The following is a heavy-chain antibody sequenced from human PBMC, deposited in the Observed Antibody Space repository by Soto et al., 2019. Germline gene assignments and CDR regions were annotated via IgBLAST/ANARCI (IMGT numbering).Heavy chain of an antibody. CDR2: ISSNGGST. J-gene: IGHJ4*02. CDR3: VKSPPDIVVVPADILFDY. D-gene: IGHD2-2*02. Sequence: EVQLVESGGGLVQPGGSLRLSCSASGFTFSSYAMHWVRQAPGKGLEYVSAISSNGGSTYYADSVKGRFTISRDNSKNTLYLQMSSLRAEDTAVYYCVKSPPDIVVVPADILFDYWGQGTLVTVSS. V-gene: IGHV3-64D*08. CDR1: GFTFSSYA.